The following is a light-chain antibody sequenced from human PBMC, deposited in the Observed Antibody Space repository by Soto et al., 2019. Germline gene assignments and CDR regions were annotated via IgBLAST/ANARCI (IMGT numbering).Light chain of an antibody. Sequence: EIVLTXSPATLSLSXXXXXXLSCRASQSVTSYLAWYQQKPGQAPRLLIYDSFNRATGIPARFSGSGSGTDFTLTISSLEPEDFAVYYCQQRSSWPLTFGGGTKVEIK. V-gene: IGKV3-11*01. CDR1: QSVTSY. CDR2: DSF. CDR3: QQRSSWPLT. J-gene: IGKJ4*01.